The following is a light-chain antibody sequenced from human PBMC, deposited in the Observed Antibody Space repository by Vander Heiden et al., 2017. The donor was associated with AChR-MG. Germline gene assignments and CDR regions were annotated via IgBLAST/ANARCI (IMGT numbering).Light chain of an antibody. J-gene: IGKJ1*01. CDR3: QQSDSTPWT. CDR2: AAS. Sequence: DIQMTQSPSSLSASVGDRVTITCRASHSISNYLNWYQQKPGKAPKLLIYAASSLQSGVPSRFSGSGSGTDFSLTISRLQREDFATFYCQQSDSTPWTFGQGTQVEIK. CDR1: HSISNY. V-gene: IGKV1-39*01.